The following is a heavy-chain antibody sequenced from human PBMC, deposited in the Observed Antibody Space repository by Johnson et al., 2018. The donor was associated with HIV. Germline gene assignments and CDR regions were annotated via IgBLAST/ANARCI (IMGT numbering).Heavy chain of an antibody. CDR2: IWYYGTNK. D-gene: IGHD3-22*01. CDR3: ARGRWLRDAFDI. CDR1: GFTFSTYG. V-gene: IGHV3-33*01. J-gene: IGHJ3*02. Sequence: QVQLMESGGGVVQPGRSLRLSCAAPGFTFSTYGMHWVRQAPGKGLAWVAIIWYYGTNKYYADYVKGRFTISRDNSKNTLYLQMNTLRIEDTAVYYCARGRWLRDAFDIWGQGTMVTVSS.